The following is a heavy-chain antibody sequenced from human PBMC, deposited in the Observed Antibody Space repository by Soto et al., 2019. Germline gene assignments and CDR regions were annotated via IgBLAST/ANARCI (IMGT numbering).Heavy chain of an antibody. CDR1: GGSISSGGYY. CDR3: ARADYDFWSGYSLTLDY. CDR2: IDTSGST. Sequence: PSETLSLTCTVSGGSISSGGYYLSWIRQHPGKGLEWIGRIDTSGSTNYNPSLKRRVTMSVDTSKNQFSLKLSSVTAADTAVYYCARADYDFWSGYSLTLDYWGQGTLVTVSS. J-gene: IGHJ4*02. V-gene: IGHV4-61*02. D-gene: IGHD3-3*01.